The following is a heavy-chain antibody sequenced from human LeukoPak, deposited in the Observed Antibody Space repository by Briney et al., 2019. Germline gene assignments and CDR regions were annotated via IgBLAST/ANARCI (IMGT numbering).Heavy chain of an antibody. CDR2: INPSGGST. D-gene: IGHD2-21*02. Sequence: ASVKVSCKASGYTFTSYYMHWVRQAPGPGLEWMGIINPSGGSTSYAQKFQGRVTMTRDMSTSTVYMELSSLRSEDMAVYYCARDSRCGGDCYLSGYFDYWGQGTLVTVSS. V-gene: IGHV1-46*01. CDR1: GYTFTSYY. J-gene: IGHJ4*02. CDR3: ARDSRCGGDCYLSGYFDY.